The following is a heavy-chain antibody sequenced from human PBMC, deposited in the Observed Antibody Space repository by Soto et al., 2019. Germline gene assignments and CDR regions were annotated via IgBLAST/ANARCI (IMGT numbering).Heavy chain of an antibody. V-gene: IGHV3-33*01. J-gene: IGHJ4*02. CDR2: IWFDESRK. Sequence: QVQLVESGGGVVQPGKSLRLSCDVSGFPLTDYGMHWVRQAPGKGLEWVAVIWFDESRKYYADSVKGRFTISRDTSKNTVYLQMNSLRVEDTAVYYCASERGSSYIDYWGQGTLVTVSS. D-gene: IGHD1-26*01. CDR3: ASERGSSYIDY. CDR1: GFPLTDYG.